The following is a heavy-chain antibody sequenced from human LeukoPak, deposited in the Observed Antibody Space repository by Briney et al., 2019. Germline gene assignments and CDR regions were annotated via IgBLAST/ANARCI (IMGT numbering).Heavy chain of an antibody. CDR2: IYYSGST. V-gene: IGHV4-30-4*01. CDR1: GGSISSGDYY. Sequence: SQTLSLTCTVSGGSISSGDYYWSWIRQPPGKGLEWIGYIYYSGSTYYNPSLKSRVTIPVDTSKNQFSLKLSSVTAADTAVYYCAREGGYSYGLYYYYGMDVWGQGTTVTVSS. CDR3: AREGGYSYGLYYYYGMDV. D-gene: IGHD5-18*01. J-gene: IGHJ6*02.